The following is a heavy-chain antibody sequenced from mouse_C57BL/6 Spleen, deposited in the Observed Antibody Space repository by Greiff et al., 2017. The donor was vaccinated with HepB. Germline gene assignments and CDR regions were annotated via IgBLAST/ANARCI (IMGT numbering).Heavy chain of an antibody. Sequence: VQLQQSGPELVKPGASVKISCKASGYAFSSSWMNWVKQRPGKGLEWIGRIYPGDGDTNYNGKFKGKATLTADKSSSTAYMQLSSLTSEDSAVYFCARSTMITTGAMDYWGQGTSVTVSS. J-gene: IGHJ4*01. V-gene: IGHV1-82*01. D-gene: IGHD2-4*01. CDR3: ARSTMITTGAMDY. CDR1: GYAFSSSW. CDR2: IYPGDGDT.